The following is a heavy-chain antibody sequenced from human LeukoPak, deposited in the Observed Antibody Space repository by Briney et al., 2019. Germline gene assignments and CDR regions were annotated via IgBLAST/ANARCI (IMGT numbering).Heavy chain of an antibody. CDR2: IYTSGST. V-gene: IGHV4-61*02. D-gene: IGHD3-22*01. CDR3: ARASITYYYDSSALE. Sequence: SETLSLTCTVSGGSISSGSYYWSWIRQPAGKGLEWVGRIYTSGSTNYNPSLKSRVTISVDTSKNQFSLKLSSVTAADTAVYYCARASITYYYDSSALEWGQGTLVTVPS. J-gene: IGHJ4*02. CDR1: GGSISSGSYY.